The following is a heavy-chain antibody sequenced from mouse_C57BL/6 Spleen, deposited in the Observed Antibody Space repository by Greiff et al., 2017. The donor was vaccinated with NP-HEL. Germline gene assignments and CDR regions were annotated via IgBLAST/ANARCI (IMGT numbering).Heavy chain of an antibody. J-gene: IGHJ1*03. CDR2: ISNGGGST. CDR3: ARGGAVVATRGFDV. V-gene: IGHV5-12*01. Sequence: EVKLVESGGGLVQPGGSLKLSCAASGFTFSDYYMYWVRQTPEKRLEWVAYISNGGGSTYYPDTVKGRFTISRDNAKNTLYLQMSRLKSEDTAMYYCARGGAVVATRGFDVWGTGTTVTVSS. D-gene: IGHD1-1*01. CDR1: GFTFSDYY.